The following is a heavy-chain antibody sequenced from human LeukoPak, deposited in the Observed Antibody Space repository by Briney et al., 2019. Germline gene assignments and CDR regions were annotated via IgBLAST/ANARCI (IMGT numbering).Heavy chain of an antibody. CDR2: IYYSGST. J-gene: IGHJ4*02. CDR3: ARQSIVGATRRFDY. CDR1: GGSISSSSYY. D-gene: IGHD1-26*01. Sequence: PSETLSLTCTVSGGSISSSSYYWGWLRQPPGKGLAWIGSIYYSGSTYYNPSLTSPVTISVDTAKNQFSLKLSSVTAADTAVFYCARQSIVGATRRFDYWGQGTLVTVSS. V-gene: IGHV4-39*01.